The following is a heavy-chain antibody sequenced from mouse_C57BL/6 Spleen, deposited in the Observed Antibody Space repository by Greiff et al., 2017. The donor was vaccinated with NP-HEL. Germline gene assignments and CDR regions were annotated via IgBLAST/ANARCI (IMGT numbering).Heavy chain of an antibody. CDR1: GYTFTSYW. V-gene: IGHV1-52*01. CDR3: ARYGYDGDPYFDY. D-gene: IGHD2-2*01. CDR2: IDPSDSET. J-gene: IGHJ2*01. Sequence: QVQLQQPGAELVRPGSSVKLSCKASGYTFTSYWMHWVKQRPIQGLEWIGNIDPSDSETHYNQKFKDKATLTVDKSSSTAYMQLSSLTSEDSAVYYCARYGYDGDPYFDYWGQGTTLTVSS.